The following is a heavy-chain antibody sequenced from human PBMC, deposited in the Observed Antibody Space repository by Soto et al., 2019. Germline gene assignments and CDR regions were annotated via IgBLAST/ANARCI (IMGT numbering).Heavy chain of an antibody. Sequence: QVQLEQSGAEVKKPGASVKVSCKASGKSLPRYGITWVRQVPGQGLELMGWISGYNGNTNYGQKVQGRIIMTTGTSPNTAYWSLTRLTPADTAVHYCATTGEDWDFDLWGRGTLVTVSS. CDR3: ATTGEDWDFDL. J-gene: IGHJ2*01. V-gene: IGHV1-18*01. CDR1: GKSLPRYG. D-gene: IGHD1-1*01. CDR2: ISGYNGNT.